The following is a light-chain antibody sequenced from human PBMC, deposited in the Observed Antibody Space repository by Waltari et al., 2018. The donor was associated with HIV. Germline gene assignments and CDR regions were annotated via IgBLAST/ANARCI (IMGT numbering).Light chain of an antibody. Sequence: DTVLTQSPGTLSLSPGERVTLSCRASQSINSNFLAWYQQKTGLPPRLLIYDTSNRATGIPDRFIGSGSGTDFTLTISRLEPEDLALYFCQQYEPSPPMFTFGQGTRLEV. V-gene: IGKV3-20*01. CDR2: DTS. J-gene: IGKJ2*01. CDR1: QSINSNF. CDR3: QQYEPSPPMFT.